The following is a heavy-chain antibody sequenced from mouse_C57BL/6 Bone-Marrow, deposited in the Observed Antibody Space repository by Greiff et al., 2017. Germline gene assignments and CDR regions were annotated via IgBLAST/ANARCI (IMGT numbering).Heavy chain of an antibody. D-gene: IGHD2-4*01. CDR3: ASLYYDYDRGYYYAMDY. CDR1: GFTFSSYG. J-gene: IGHJ4*01. CDR2: ISSGGSYT. V-gene: IGHV5-6*01. Sequence: EVQLVESGGDLVKPGGSLKLSCAASGFTFSSYGMSWVRQTPDKRLEWVGTISSGGSYTYYPDNVKGRFTISRDNAKNTLYLQVSRRKSEDTAMYYCASLYYDYDRGYYYAMDYWGQGTSVTVSA.